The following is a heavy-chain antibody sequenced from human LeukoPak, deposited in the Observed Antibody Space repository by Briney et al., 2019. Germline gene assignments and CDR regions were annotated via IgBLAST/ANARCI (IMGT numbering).Heavy chain of an antibody. CDR2: IWYDGSNK. V-gene: IGHV3-33*01. CDR3: AREEIVVGPAAIWDPPAFDYYGMDV. J-gene: IGHJ6*02. Sequence: PGGSLRLSCAASGFTFSSYGMHWVRQAPGKGLEWVAVIWYDGSNKYYADSVKGRFTISRDNSKNTLYLQMNSLRAEDTAVYYCAREEIVVGPAAIWDPPAFDYYGMDVWGQGTTVTVSS. CDR1: GFTFSSYG. D-gene: IGHD2-2*01.